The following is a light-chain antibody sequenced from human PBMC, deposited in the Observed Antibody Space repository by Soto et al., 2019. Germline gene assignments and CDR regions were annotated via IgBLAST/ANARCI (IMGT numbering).Light chain of an antibody. CDR3: QQYNGYPFT. V-gene: IGKV1-5*03. J-gene: IGKJ3*01. Sequence: DIQMTQSPSTLSASVGDRVTITCRASQSISNWLVWYQQKPGKAPKLLISKASTLQSGVPSRFSGSGSGTEFTLTISSLQPDDFAIYYCQQYNGYPFTFGPGTKVEIK. CDR2: KAS. CDR1: QSISNW.